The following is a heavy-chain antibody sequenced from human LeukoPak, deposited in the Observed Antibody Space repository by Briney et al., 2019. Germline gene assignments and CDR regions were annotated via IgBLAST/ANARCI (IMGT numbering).Heavy chain of an antibody. Sequence: SETLSLTCTVSGGSISSYYWSWIRQPPGKGLEWIGYIYYSGSTNYNPSLKSRVTISVDTSKNQFSLKLSSVTAADTAVYYCARLEDLWDLRWFDPWGQGTLVTVSS. CDR3: ARLEDLWDLRWFDP. D-gene: IGHD3-3*01. CDR1: GGSISSYY. CDR2: IYYSGST. V-gene: IGHV4-59*08. J-gene: IGHJ5*02.